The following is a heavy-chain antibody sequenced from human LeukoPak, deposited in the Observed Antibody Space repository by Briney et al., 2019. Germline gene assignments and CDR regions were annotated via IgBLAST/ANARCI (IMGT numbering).Heavy chain of an antibody. CDR3: ASSGGTAMVTNY. V-gene: IGHV4-4*02. CDR1: GGSISSSNW. J-gene: IGHJ4*02. Sequence: SETLSLTCAVSGGSISSSNWWSWVRQPPGKGLEWIGEIYHSGSTNYNPSLKCRVTISVDKSKNQFSLKLSSVTAADTAVYYCASSGGTAMVTNYWGQGTLVTVSS. CDR2: IYHSGST. D-gene: IGHD5-18*01.